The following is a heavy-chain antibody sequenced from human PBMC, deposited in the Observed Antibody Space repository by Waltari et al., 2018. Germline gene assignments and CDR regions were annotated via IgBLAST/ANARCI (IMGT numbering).Heavy chain of an antibody. D-gene: IGHD5-18*01. CDR1: GFTFRNYG. CDR2: IQFDGSRK. V-gene: IGHV3-30*02. CDR3: AKDFPGYK. J-gene: IGHJ4*02. Sequence: QVQLVESGGAVVQPGGSLRLSCGASGFTFRNYGMHWVRQAPGKGLEWVTFIQFDGSRKYYVDSVTGRFTISRDNSKSTLYLQMDSLRVDDMAVYYCAKDFPGYKWGQGTLVTVSS.